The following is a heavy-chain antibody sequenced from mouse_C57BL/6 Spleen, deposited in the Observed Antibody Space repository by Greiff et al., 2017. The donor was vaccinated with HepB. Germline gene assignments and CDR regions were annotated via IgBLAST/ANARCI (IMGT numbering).Heavy chain of an antibody. J-gene: IGHJ3*01. Sequence: LVEPGASVKMSCKASGYTFTDYYMNWVKQSHGKSLEWIGVINPYNGGTSYNQKFKGKATLTVDKSSSTAYMELNSLTSEDSAVYYCARVDYDGRGAWFAYWGQGTLVTVSA. CDR3: ARVDYDGRGAWFAY. D-gene: IGHD2-4*01. V-gene: IGHV1-19*01. CDR2: INPYNGGT. CDR1: GYTFTDYY.